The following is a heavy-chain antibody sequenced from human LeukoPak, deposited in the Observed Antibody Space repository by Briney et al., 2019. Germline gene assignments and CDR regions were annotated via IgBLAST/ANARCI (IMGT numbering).Heavy chain of an antibody. J-gene: IGHJ4*01. CDR2: ISYDESKR. Sequence: GMSLRLSCAASGFLFRDYGMHWVCQTPGKGLESVAFISYDESKRDYTDSVKGRAAISRDNSKNTLYLHIDSLRTEDTAIYYCARDSSGFFYSLDHWGHGTLVTVSS. V-gene: IGHV3-30*09. CDR1: GFLFRDYG. CDR3: ARDSSGFFYSLDH. D-gene: IGHD3-22*01.